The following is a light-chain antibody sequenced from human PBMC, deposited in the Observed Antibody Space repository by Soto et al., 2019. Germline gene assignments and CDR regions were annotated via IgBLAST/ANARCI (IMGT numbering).Light chain of an antibody. V-gene: IGKV3-15*01. Sequence: EIVLTQSPGTLSLSPGERATLSCRASQNVDSNYLAWYQQKPGQAPRLLIYDTSTRATGIPARFSGSGSGTEFTLTISSLQSEDFAVYYCQQYSNWPPITFGQGTRLEI. CDR1: QNVDSN. CDR3: QQYSNWPPIT. J-gene: IGKJ5*01. CDR2: DTS.